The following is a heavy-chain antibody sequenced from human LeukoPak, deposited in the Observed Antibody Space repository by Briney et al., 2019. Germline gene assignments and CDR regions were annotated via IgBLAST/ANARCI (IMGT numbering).Heavy chain of an antibody. Sequence: ASVKVSCKASGYTFTSYGISWVRQAPGQGLEWMGWISAYNGNTNYAQKLQGRVTMTTDTSTSTAYTELRSLRSDDTAVYYCARRRLTGTRYYYYGMDVWGQGTTVTVSS. CDR3: ARRRLTGTRYYYYGMDV. V-gene: IGHV1-18*01. D-gene: IGHD1-20*01. CDR1: GYTFTSYG. J-gene: IGHJ6*02. CDR2: ISAYNGNT.